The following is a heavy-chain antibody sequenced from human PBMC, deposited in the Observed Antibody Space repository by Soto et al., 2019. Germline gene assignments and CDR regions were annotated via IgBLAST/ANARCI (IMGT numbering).Heavy chain of an antibody. J-gene: IGHJ4*02. CDR2: INSNGGST. CDR1: GITFSRYV. V-gene: IGHV3-23*01. Sequence: SLRLSCVASGITFSRYVMSWVRQAPGKGLEWVSTINSNGGSTYYADSVKGRFTVSRDNSKNSLYLRMNNLRVEDTAIYYCARVPDLNSCSRTSCLYYFDYWGQGALVTVSS. CDR3: ARVPDLNSCSRTSCLYYFDY. D-gene: IGHD2-2*01.